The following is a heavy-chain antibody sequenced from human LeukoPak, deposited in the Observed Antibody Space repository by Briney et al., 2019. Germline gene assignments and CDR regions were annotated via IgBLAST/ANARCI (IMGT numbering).Heavy chain of an antibody. CDR3: AKDLGYSGYDPLDY. Sequence: PGGSLRLSCAASGFTFSSYAMSWVRQAPGKGLEWVSAISGGGASTYYADSLKGRFTISRDNSKNTLYLQMNSLRAEDTAIYYCAKDLGYSGYDPLDYWGQGTLVAVSS. D-gene: IGHD5-12*01. V-gene: IGHV3-23*01. J-gene: IGHJ4*02. CDR1: GFTFSSYA. CDR2: ISGGGAST.